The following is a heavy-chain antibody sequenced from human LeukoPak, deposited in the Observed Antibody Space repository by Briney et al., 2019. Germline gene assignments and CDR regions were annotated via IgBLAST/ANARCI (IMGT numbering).Heavy chain of an antibody. D-gene: IGHD3-3*01. Sequence: SETLSLTCAVSGYSISSGYYWGWIRPPPGKGLEWIGSIYHSGSTYYNPSLKSRVTISVDTSKNQFSLKLSSVTAADTAVYYCARNYDFWSGYSPYWYYYYYMDVWGKGTTVTVSS. CDR3: ARNYDFWSGYSPYWYYYYYMDV. J-gene: IGHJ6*03. CDR1: GYSISSGYY. V-gene: IGHV4-38-2*01. CDR2: IYHSGST.